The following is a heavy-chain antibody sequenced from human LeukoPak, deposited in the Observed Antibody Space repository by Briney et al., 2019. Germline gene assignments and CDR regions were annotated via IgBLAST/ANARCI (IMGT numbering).Heavy chain of an antibody. CDR2: IKEDESAK. CDR3: ARDVGGSLGY. Sequence: GGSLTLSCAASGFTFRSYWMAWLRQAPGKGLEWVANIKEDESAKHQADSVKGRFTISRDNAQNSVYLQMSSLRGEDRGVYYCARDVGGSLGYWGQGTLVTVSS. D-gene: IGHD1-26*01. V-gene: IGHV3-7*01. J-gene: IGHJ4*02. CDR1: GFTFRSYW.